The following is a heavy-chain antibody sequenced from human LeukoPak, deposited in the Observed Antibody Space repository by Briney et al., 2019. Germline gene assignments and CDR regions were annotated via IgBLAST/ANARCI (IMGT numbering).Heavy chain of an antibody. V-gene: IGHV3-23*01. CDR1: GFTFSSYA. Sequence: GGSLLLSCAASGFTFSSYAMCWVRPAPGKGLEWVSAISGSGGSTYYADSVKGRFTISRDNSKNTLYLQMNSLRAEDTAVYYCAKDLDPVLLWFGEPTRYFDYWGQGTLVTVSS. CDR2: ISGSGGST. J-gene: IGHJ4*02. CDR3: AKDLDPVLLWFGEPTRYFDY. D-gene: IGHD3-10*01.